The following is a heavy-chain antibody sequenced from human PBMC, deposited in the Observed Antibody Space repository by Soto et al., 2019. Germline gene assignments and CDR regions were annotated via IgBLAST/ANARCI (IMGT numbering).Heavy chain of an antibody. D-gene: IGHD6-19*01. Sequence: QVQLVESGGGVVQPGRSLRLSCAASGFTFSSYAMHCVRQAPGKGLEWVAVISYDGSNKYYADSVKGRSTISRDNSKNTLYLQRNSLRAEDTAVYYCARGGSGWYKDGMDVWGQGTTVTVSS. CDR3: ARGGSGWYKDGMDV. V-gene: IGHV3-30-3*01. CDR1: GFTFSSYA. CDR2: ISYDGSNK. J-gene: IGHJ6*02.